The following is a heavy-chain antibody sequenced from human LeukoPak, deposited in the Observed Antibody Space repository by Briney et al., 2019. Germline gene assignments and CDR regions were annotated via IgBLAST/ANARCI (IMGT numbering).Heavy chain of an antibody. CDR2: IYSGSST. CDR3: ARFYYDTQTPFDY. Sequence: PGGSLRPACAASGFTVSSNYMSWVRQAPWKGLEWVSVIYSGSSTYYADSVKGRFTISRDNSKNTLYLQMNSLRAEDTAVYYCARFYYDTQTPFDYWGQGTLVTVSS. J-gene: IGHJ4*02. CDR1: GFTVSSNY. V-gene: IGHV3-53*01. D-gene: IGHD3-9*01.